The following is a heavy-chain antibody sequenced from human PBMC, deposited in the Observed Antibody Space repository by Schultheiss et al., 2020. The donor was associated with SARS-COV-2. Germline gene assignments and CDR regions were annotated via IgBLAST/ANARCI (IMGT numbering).Heavy chain of an antibody. CDR3: AREQGLGGYFDY. CDR1: GFTFSNAW. J-gene: IGHJ4*02. CDR2: ISGSGGST. Sequence: GGSLRLSCAASGFTFSNAWMSWVRQAPGKGLEWVSAISGSGGSTYYADSVKGRFTISRDNSKNTLYLQMNSLRAEDTAVYYCAREQGLGGYFDYWGQGTLVTVSS. V-gene: IGHV3-23*01. D-gene: IGHD6-19*01.